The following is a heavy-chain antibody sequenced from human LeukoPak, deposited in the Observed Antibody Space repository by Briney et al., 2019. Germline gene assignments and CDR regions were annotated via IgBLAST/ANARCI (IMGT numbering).Heavy chain of an antibody. CDR2: INPNSGGT. J-gene: IGHJ4*02. D-gene: IGHD2-2*01. V-gene: IGHV1-46*02. CDR3: AREGFCSGTNCPAVY. Sequence: GASVKVSCKASGYTFNFYYVHWVRQAPGQGLEWMGIINPNSGGTTYAQKFRGRVTLTGDTSASTVFMELSSLTSEDTAVYYCAREGFCSGTNCPAVYWGQGTLVTVSS. CDR1: GYTFNFYY.